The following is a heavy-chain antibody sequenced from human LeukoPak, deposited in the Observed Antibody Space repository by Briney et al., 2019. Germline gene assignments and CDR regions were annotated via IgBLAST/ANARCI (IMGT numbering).Heavy chain of an antibody. CDR1: GYTFTGYY. CDR3: ARRIAGRLINDAFDI. CDR2: INPNSGGT. J-gene: IGHJ3*02. D-gene: IGHD6-6*01. Sequence: ASVKVSCKASGYTFTGYYMHWVRQAPGQGLEWMGWINPNSGGTNYAQKFQDRVTMTRDTSISTAYMELSRLRSDDTAVYYCARRIAGRLINDAFDIWGQGTMVTVSS. V-gene: IGHV1-2*02.